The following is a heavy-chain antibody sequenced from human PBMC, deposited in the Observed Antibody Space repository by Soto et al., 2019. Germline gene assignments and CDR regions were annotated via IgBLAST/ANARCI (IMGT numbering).Heavy chain of an antibody. V-gene: IGHV3-73*01. D-gene: IGHD2-21*02. J-gene: IGHJ3*02. CDR1: GFAFSASA. CDR2: VRSKSENVAP. Sequence: PWGSLRLSCAASGFAFSASAVHWVRQASGKGLEWVGRVRSKSENVAPVYAASVKGRFTFSRDDSKNTAYLQMNGLKSEDTAVYFCALVLTSNDVSHIWGQGKMVIVSS. CDR3: ALVLTSNDVSHI.